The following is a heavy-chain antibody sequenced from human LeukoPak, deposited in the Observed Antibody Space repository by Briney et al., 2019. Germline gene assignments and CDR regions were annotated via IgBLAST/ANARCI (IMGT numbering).Heavy chain of an antibody. J-gene: IGHJ5*02. Sequence: SETLSLTCAVSGYSISSGYYWGWIRQPPGKGLEWIGIIYHSGSTYYNPSLKSRVTISVDTSKNQFSLKLSSVTAADTAVYYCASDSRFPLILFDPWGQGTLVTVSS. D-gene: IGHD3-22*01. CDR2: IYHSGST. CDR1: GYSISSGYY. V-gene: IGHV4-38-2*01. CDR3: ASDSRFPLILFDP.